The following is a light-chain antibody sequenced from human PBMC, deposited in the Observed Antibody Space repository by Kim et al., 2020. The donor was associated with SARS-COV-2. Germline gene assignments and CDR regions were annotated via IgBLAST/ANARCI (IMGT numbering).Light chain of an antibody. V-gene: IGLV2-14*04. J-gene: IGLJ2*01. CDR1: SSDITDYKY. Sequence: PGQSITISCTGTSSDITDYKYVSWYQQHPGKAPKLMIYDISNRPSGVSNRFSGSKSGNTASLIISGLQADDEADYYCSSSTSTSRVFGGGTQLTVL. CDR2: DIS. CDR3: SSSTSTSRV.